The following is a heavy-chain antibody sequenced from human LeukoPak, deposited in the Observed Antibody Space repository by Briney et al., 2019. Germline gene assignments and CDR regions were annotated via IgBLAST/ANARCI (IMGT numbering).Heavy chain of an antibody. CDR1: GFTFDDYG. J-gene: IGHJ4*02. D-gene: IGHD3-10*01. V-gene: IGHV3-53*01. Sequence: PGGSLRLSCAASGFTFDDYGMSWVRQAPGKGLEWVSFIYSDNTHYSDSVKGRFTISRDNSKSTLYIQMNSLRAEDTAVYYCARAKPKNMVRGLIMRRESRYYFDYWGQGTLVTVSS. CDR3: ARAKPKNMVRGLIMRRESRYYFDY. CDR2: IYSDNT.